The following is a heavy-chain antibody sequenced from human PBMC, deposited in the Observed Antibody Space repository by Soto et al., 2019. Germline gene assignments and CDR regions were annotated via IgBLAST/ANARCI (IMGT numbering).Heavy chain of an antibody. CDR2: IYPGDSDT. CDR1: GYSFTSYW. D-gene: IGHD5-18*01. J-gene: IGHJ6*02. Sequence: GESLKISCKGSGYSFTSYWIGWVRQMPGKGLEWMGIIYPGDSDTRYSPSFQGQVTISADKSISTAYLQWSSLKASDTAMYYCARHPTVVYSYGYPYYYYGMDVWGQGTTVTVSS. V-gene: IGHV5-51*01. CDR3: ARHPTVVYSYGYPYYYYGMDV.